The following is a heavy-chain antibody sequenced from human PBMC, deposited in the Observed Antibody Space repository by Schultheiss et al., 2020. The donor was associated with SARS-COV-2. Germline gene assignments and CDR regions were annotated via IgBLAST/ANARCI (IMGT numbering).Heavy chain of an antibody. CDR2: ISYDGSNK. J-gene: IGHJ4*02. CDR1: GFTFSSYG. Sequence: GGSLRLSCAASGFTFSSYGMHWVRQAPGKGLEWVAVISYDGSNKYYADSVKGRFTISRDNSKNTLYLQMNSLRAEDTAVYYCAKESLIAAAGPTDYWGQGTLVTVSS. V-gene: IGHV3-30*18. D-gene: IGHD6-13*01. CDR3: AKESLIAAAGPTDY.